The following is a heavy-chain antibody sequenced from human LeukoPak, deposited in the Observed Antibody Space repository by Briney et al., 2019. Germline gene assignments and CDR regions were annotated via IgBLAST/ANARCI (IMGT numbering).Heavy chain of an antibody. CDR3: ARKVGATNDFDY. CDR1: GFTFSDYY. CDR2: ISSSSSYT. Sequence: PGGSLRLSCAASGFTFSDYYMSWIRQAPGKGLEWVSYISSSSSYTNYADSVKGRFTISRDNAKNSLYLQMNSLRAEDTAVYYCARKVGATNDFDYWGQGTLVTVSA. D-gene: IGHD1-26*01. J-gene: IGHJ4*02. V-gene: IGHV3-11*06.